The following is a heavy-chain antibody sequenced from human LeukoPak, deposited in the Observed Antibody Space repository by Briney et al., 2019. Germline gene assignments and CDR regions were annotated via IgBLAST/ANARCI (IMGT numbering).Heavy chain of an antibody. CDR3: VREVGYGDYVSTNNWFDP. D-gene: IGHD4-17*01. CDR1: GGTFSSHV. V-gene: IGHV1-69*04. CDR2: IIPILGMA. J-gene: IGHJ5*02. Sequence: GASVKVSYKASGGTFSSHVISWVRQAPGQGLEWMGKIIPILGMAHYAQKFQGRGTITADKSTSTTYMELSSLRSEDTAVYYCVREVGYGDYVSTNNWFDPWGQGTLVIVSS.